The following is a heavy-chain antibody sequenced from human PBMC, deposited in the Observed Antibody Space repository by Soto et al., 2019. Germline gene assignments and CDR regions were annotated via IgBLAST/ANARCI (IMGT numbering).Heavy chain of an antibody. J-gene: IGHJ3*02. CDR3: ARIQLWLRFAVFAI. CDR1: GYTFTSYA. V-gene: IGHV1-3*01. Sequence: ASVKVSCKASGYTFTSYAMHWVRQAPGQRLEWMGWINAGNGNTKYSQKFQGRVTITRDTSASTAYMELSSLRSEDTAVYYCARIQLWLRFAVFAIWGQGTMVTVSS. D-gene: IGHD5-18*01. CDR2: INAGNGNT.